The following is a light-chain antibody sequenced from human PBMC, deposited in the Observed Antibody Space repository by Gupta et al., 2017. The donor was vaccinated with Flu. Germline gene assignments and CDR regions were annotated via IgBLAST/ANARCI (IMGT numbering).Light chain of an antibody. CDR2: DNA. CDR3: QVWDRSTDHWV. CDR1: KIGTKS. Sequence: SYVLTQPPSVSVAPGQTATIPCEGNKIGTKSVFWHQQKPGQAPTLVVYDNADRPSGIPERVSGSKSGDTATLTIKRVEVGDEADYYCQVWDRSTDHWVFGGGTKLTVL. J-gene: IGLJ3*02. V-gene: IGLV3-21*02.